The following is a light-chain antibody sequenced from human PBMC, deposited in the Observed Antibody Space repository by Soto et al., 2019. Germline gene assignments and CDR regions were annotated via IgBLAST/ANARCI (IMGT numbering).Light chain of an antibody. CDR1: QSVSSY. V-gene: IGKV3-11*01. CDR2: DAS. J-gene: IGKJ5*01. CDR3: QQRSNWPT. Sequence: EIVLTQSPATLSLYPGERATLSCRASQSVSSYLAWYQQKPGQAPRLLIYDASNRATGIPARFSGSGSGTDFTLTTSSLEPEDFAVYYCQQRSNWPTFGQGTRLEIK.